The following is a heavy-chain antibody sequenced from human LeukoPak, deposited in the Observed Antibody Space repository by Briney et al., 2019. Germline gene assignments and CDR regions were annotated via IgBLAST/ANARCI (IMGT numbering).Heavy chain of an antibody. CDR3: ARVGLVDTAMVS. V-gene: IGHV4-59*01. D-gene: IGHD5-18*01. CDR2: IYYSGST. CDR1: GGSISSYY. Sequence: PSETLSLTCTVSGGSISSYYWNWIRQPPGKGLEWIGAIYYSGSTNYNPSLKSRVTISVDTSKNQFSPKLSSVTAADTAVYYCARVGLVDTAMVSWGQGTLVTVSS. J-gene: IGHJ4*02.